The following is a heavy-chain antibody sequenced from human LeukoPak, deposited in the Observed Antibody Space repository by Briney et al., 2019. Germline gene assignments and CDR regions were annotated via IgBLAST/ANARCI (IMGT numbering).Heavy chain of an antibody. CDR1: GGSISSGGYY. D-gene: IGHD2-15*01. Sequence: SQTLSLTCTVSGGSISSGGYYWSWIRQHPGKGLEWIGYIYYSGSTYYNPSLKSRVTISVDTSKNQFSLKLSSVTAADTAVYYCARVHCSGGSCYNRSYWYFDLWGRGTLVTVSS. J-gene: IGHJ2*01. V-gene: IGHV4-31*03. CDR2: IYYSGST. CDR3: ARVHCSGGSCYNRSYWYFDL.